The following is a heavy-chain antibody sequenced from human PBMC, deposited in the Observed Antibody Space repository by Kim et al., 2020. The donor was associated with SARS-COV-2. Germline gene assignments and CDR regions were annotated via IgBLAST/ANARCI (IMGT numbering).Heavy chain of an antibody. D-gene: IGHD3-16*02. V-gene: IGHV1-18*01. Sequence: ASVKVSCKASGYTVTYYGFTWVRQAPGQGLEWMGWISADSGNTNYAQKLQGRVTMTADTSTSTAYMELRSLKSDDTAVYYCAVGPAGGYPYYGMDVWGQGTTVTVSS. CDR2: ISADSGNT. J-gene: IGHJ6*02. CDR3: AVGPAGGYPYYGMDV. CDR1: GYTVTYYG.